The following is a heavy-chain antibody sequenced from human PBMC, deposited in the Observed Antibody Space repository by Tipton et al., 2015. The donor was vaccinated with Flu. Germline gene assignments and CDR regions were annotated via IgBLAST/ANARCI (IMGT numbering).Heavy chain of an antibody. Sequence: LRLSCTVSGGSISSYYWSWIRQPAGKGLEWIGRIYTSGSTNYNPSLKSRVTMSVDTSKNQFSLKLSSVTAADTAVYYCARDRGEAARPSWFDPWGQGTLVTVSS. CDR1: GGSISSYY. D-gene: IGHD6-6*01. CDR3: ARDRGEAARPSWFDP. V-gene: IGHV4-4*07. CDR2: IYTSGST. J-gene: IGHJ5*02.